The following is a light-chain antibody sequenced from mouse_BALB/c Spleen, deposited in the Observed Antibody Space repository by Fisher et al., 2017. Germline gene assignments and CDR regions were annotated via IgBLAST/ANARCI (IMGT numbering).Light chain of an antibody. CDR2: DTS. V-gene: IGKV4-68*01. CDR1: SSVSY. Sequence: IVLTQTPALMSASPGEKVTMTCSASSSVSYMYWYQQKPRSSPKPWIYDTSNLASGVPARFSGSGSGTSYSLTISRMEAEDAATYYCQQRSSYPLTFGAGTKLELK. J-gene: IGKJ5*01. CDR3: QQRSSYPLT.